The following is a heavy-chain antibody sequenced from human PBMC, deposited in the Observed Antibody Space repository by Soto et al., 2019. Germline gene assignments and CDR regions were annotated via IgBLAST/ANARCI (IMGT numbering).Heavy chain of an antibody. CDR2: IYYIVST. V-gene: IGHV4-59*01. D-gene: IGHD1-1*01. CDR1: GDSISSYY. J-gene: IGHJ4*02. CDR3: ARGALTTYFDY. Sequence: SGSLSLTCSVSGDSISSYYWNWIRQPPGKGLEWIGYIYYIVSTNYNPSLKSRVSISLDTSKNQFSLKLSSVTAADTAVYYCARGALTTYFDYWGQGTLVTVSS.